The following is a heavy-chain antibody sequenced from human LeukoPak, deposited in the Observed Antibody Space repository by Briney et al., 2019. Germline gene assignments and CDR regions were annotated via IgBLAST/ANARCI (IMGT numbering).Heavy chain of an antibody. V-gene: IGHV4-59*10. CDR3: ARFLWNGYFDY. Sequence: PSETLSHTCAVYGGSFSGYYWSWIRQPAGKGLEWIGRIYTSGSTNYNPSLKSRVTMSVDTSKNQFSLKLSSVTAADTAVYYCARFLWNGYFDYWGQGTLVTVSS. D-gene: IGHD1-1*01. CDR1: GGSFSGYY. CDR2: IYTSGST. J-gene: IGHJ4*02.